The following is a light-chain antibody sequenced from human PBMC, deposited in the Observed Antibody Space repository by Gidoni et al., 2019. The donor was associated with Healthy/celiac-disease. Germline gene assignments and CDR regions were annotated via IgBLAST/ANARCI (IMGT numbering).Light chain of an antibody. CDR1: QCVSSN. V-gene: IGKV3-15*01. CDR3: QQYNNWPPLT. CDR2: GAS. Sequence: EIVMTQSPAPLSVAPGERATVSCRASQCVSSNLAWYQQKPGQAPRLLIYGASTRATGIPARFSGSGSGTEFTLTISSLQSEDFAVYYCQQYNNWPPLTFGGGTKVEIK. J-gene: IGKJ4*01.